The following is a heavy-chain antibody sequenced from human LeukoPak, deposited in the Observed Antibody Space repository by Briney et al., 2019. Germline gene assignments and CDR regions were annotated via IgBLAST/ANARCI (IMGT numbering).Heavy chain of an antibody. J-gene: IGHJ5*02. CDR2: ISGNGDST. D-gene: IGHD1-26*01. CDR1: GFTLDDYA. CDR3: AKGVRSGTNYNRFDP. V-gene: IGHV3-43*02. Sequence: GGSLRLSCVASGFTLDDYALHWVRQAPGKGLEWISLISGNGDSTYYADSVKGRFTISRDNSKNSLYLQMSSLRVEDTALYYCAKGVRSGTNYNRFDPWGQGTLVTVSS.